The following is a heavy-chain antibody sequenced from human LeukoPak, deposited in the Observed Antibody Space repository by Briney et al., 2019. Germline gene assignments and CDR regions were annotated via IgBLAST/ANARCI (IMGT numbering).Heavy chain of an antibody. CDR2: ISGSGGST. V-gene: IGHV3-23*01. CDR3: AKGYWNPGY. J-gene: IGHJ4*02. D-gene: IGHD1-1*01. Sequence: PGVSLRLSCVASGFTFSTYAMTWVRQAPGKGLEWVSGISGSGGSTYYADSVKGRFTISRDNSKNTLYLQMNNLRAEDTALYYCAKGYWNPGYWGQGTLVTVSS. CDR1: GFTFSTYA.